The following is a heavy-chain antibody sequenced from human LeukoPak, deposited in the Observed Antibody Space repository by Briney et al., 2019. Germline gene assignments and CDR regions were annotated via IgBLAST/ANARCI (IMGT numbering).Heavy chain of an antibody. J-gene: IGHJ6*02. Sequence: GGSLRLSCAASGFTFSSYAMHWVRQAPGKGLEWVAVISYDGSNKYYADSVKGRFAISRDNSKNTLYLQMNSLRAEDTAVYYCARGTPSSSGWLYYGMDVWGQGTTVTVSS. CDR3: ARGTPSSSGWLYYGMDV. CDR2: ISYDGSNK. CDR1: GFTFSSYA. V-gene: IGHV3-30*09. D-gene: IGHD6-19*01.